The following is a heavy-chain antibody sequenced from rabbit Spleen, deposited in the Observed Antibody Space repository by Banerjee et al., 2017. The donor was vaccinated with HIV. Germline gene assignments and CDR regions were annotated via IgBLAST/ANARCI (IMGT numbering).Heavy chain of an antibody. D-gene: IGHD1-1*01. J-gene: IGHJ6*01. V-gene: IGHV1S40*01. CDR2: IDAGSSDFT. CDR3: ARDTSSSFSSYGMDL. CDR1: GVSFSVSSY. Sequence: QSLEGSGGDLVKPGASLTFTGIASGVSFSVSSYMCWVRQAPGKGLEWIACIDAGSSDFTYFASWAKGRFTISKTSSTTVTLQMTSLTAADTATYFCARDTSSSFSSYGMDLWGPGTLVTVS.